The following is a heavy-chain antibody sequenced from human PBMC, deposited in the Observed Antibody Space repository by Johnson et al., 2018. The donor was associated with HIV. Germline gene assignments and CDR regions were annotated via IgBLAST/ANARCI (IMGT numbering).Heavy chain of an antibody. Sequence: VQLVESGGGVVQPGSSLRLSCAASGFTFSNYAVHWVRQAPGKGLEWVAVISSDGSAKYYADSVKGPFTISRDNSKNTLYLQVNTLRAADTAVYYCARDWDAYGSFDIWGQGTMVTVSS. V-gene: IGHV3-30-3*01. CDR2: ISSDGSAK. D-gene: IGHD4-17*01. CDR3: ARDWDAYGSFDI. J-gene: IGHJ3*02. CDR1: GFTFSNYA.